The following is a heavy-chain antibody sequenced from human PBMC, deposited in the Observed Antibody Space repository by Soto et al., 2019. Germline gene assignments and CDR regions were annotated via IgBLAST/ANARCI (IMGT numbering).Heavy chain of an antibody. D-gene: IGHD1-26*01. V-gene: IGHV4-39*01. CDR1: DGSISSSSYY. CDR2: VYYSGST. Sequence: PSETLSLTCTVSDGSISSSSYYWGWIRQPPGKGLEWIGSVYYSGSTYYNPSLKSRVTISVDTSKNQFSLKLSSVTAADTAVYYCADSGRYYFFAYWGQGTPVTVSS. CDR3: ADSGRYYFFAY. J-gene: IGHJ4*02.